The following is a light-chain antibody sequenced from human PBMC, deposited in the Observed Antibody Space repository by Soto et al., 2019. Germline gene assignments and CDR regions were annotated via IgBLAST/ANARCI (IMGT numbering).Light chain of an antibody. Sequence: DIQMTQSPSSLSASVGDRVTITCRASQSINTYLNWYQQKPGKAPKLLIYTASSLQSGVPSRFSGTGSGTDYTLTISSLQPEDFATYYCQQSHSTPRTFGQGTKLEIK. CDR2: TAS. V-gene: IGKV1-39*01. CDR3: QQSHSTPRT. CDR1: QSINTY. J-gene: IGKJ2*01.